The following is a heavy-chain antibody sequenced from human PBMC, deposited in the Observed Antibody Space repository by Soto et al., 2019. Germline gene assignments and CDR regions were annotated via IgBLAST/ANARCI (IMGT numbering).Heavy chain of an antibody. Sequence: ASVKVSCKASGYTFTSYGISWVRQAPGQGLEWMGWISAYNGNTNYAQKLQGRVTMTTDTSTSTAYMELRSLRSDDTAVYYCARDRSYDYIWGSYRQLAHESDAFDIWGQGTMVTVSS. CDR2: ISAYNGNT. J-gene: IGHJ3*02. CDR3: ARDRSYDYIWGSYRQLAHESDAFDI. CDR1: GYTFTSYG. V-gene: IGHV1-18*01. D-gene: IGHD3-16*02.